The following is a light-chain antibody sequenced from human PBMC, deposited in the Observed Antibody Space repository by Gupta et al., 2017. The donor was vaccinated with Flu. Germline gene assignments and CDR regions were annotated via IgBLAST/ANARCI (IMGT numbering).Light chain of an antibody. CDR1: SGSVSTNYY. J-gene: IGLJ3*02. V-gene: IGLV8-61*01. Sequence: QTVVTQEPSFSVSPGGTVTLTCALSSGSVSTNYYPSWYQQTPGQAPRTLIYSTNTRSSGVPDRFAGSILGNKAALTITVAQADDESYYYCMLYMGSGISVFGGGTKLTVL. CDR2: STN. CDR3: MLYMGSGISV.